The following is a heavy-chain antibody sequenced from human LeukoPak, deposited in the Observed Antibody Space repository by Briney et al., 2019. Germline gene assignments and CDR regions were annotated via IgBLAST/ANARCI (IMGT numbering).Heavy chain of an antibody. J-gene: IGHJ4*02. V-gene: IGHV1-69*05. Sequence: SVKVSCKASGGTFSSYAISWVRQAPGQGLEWMGRIIPIFGTANYAQKFRERVTITRDMSTSTAYMELSSLRSEDTAVYYCAAVGVTYYYDSSGPGGFDYWGQGTLVTVSS. CDR1: GGTFSSYA. CDR3: AAVGVTYYYDSSGPGGFDY. CDR2: IIPIFGTA. D-gene: IGHD3-22*01.